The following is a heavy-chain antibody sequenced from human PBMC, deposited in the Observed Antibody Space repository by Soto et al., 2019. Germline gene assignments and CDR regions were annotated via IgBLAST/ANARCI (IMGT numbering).Heavy chain of an antibody. Sequence: QVPLVASGGGLVKPGGSLRFSCAASGFTFSDYYMSCIRQAPGTRLEWVSYLSSSGSTIYYADSVKGRFTISRDNAKNSLYLQMNILRAEDTAVYYCARSKPGTNLGVDDAFDSWGQGTMVTVSS. J-gene: IGHJ3*02. D-gene: IGHD1-1*01. CDR1: GFTFSDYY. CDR3: ARSKPGTNLGVDDAFDS. CDR2: LSSSGSTI. V-gene: IGHV3-11*01.